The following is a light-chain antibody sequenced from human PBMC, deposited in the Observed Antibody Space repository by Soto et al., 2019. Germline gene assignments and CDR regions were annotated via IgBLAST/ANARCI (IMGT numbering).Light chain of an antibody. J-gene: IGKJ4*01. CDR2: SAS. Sequence: DIQMTQSPSTLSASIGDRVTITCRASQNLRSWLAWYQQKPGKAPELLIYSASGLESVVPSRFSGSGFETEFTLTISSLQPDDFATYYCQEYNGDSGLSFGGGTKVEIK. CDR1: QNLRSW. CDR3: QEYNGDSGLS. V-gene: IGKV1-5*03.